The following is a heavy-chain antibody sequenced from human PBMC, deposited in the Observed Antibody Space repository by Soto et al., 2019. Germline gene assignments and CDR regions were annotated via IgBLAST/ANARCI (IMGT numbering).Heavy chain of an antibody. CDR1: GGSISNYY. CDR2: IYSAGTV. Sequence: SETLSLTCTVSGGSISNYYWSWIRQPPGKGLEWIGYIYSAGTVSYNPSLESRVTISVDTSRNQFSLKLSSVTAADTAVYYCARGLSRYDILTGYYYDGMDVWGQGTTVTVSS. J-gene: IGHJ6*02. D-gene: IGHD3-9*01. V-gene: IGHV4-59*01. CDR3: ARGLSRYDILTGYYYDGMDV.